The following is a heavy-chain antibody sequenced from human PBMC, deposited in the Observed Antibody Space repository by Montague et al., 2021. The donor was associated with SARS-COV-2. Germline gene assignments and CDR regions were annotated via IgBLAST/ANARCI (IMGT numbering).Heavy chain of an antibody. CDR2: ISGSGGNT. V-gene: IGHV3-23*01. D-gene: IGHD2-15*01. J-gene: IGHJ4*02. Sequence: SLRLSCAASGFTFSSYAMSWVRQAPGKGPEWVSGISGSGGNTYYADSVKGRFTISRDNSKNTLYLQMNSLRAEDTAVYYCASLGYCSGGRCYSGDYWGQGTLVTVSS. CDR3: ASLGYCSGGRCYSGDY. CDR1: GFTFSSYA.